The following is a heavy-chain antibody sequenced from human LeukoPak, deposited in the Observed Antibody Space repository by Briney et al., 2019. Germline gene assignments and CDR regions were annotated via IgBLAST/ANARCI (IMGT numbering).Heavy chain of an antibody. CDR1: GFTFSNAW. CDR3: TTGPRGYCSSTSCYIRDY. J-gene: IGHJ4*02. CDR2: IKSKTDGGTT. D-gene: IGHD2-2*02. Sequence: GGSLRLSCAASGFTFSNAWMSWVRQAPGKGLEWVGRIKSKTDGGTTDYAAPVKGRFTISRDDSKNTLYLQMNSLKTEDTAVYYCTTGPRGYCSSTSCYIRDYWGQGTLVTVSS. V-gene: IGHV3-15*01.